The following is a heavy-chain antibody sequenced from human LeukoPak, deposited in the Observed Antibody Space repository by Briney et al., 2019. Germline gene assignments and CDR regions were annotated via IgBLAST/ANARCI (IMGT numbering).Heavy chain of an antibody. Sequence: GGSLRLSCAASGFTFSSYGMHWVRQAPGKGLEWVAFIRYDGGNKYYADSVKGRFTISRDNSKNTLYLQMNSLRAEDTAVYYCAKWAEYYYDSSGSMPGYWGQGTLVTVSS. CDR3: AKWAEYYYDSSGSMPGY. CDR1: GFTFSSYG. CDR2: IRYDGGNK. V-gene: IGHV3-30*02. D-gene: IGHD3-22*01. J-gene: IGHJ4*02.